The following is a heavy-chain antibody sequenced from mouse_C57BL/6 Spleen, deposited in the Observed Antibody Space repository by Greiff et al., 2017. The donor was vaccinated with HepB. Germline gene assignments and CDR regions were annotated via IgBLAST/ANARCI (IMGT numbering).Heavy chain of an antibody. D-gene: IGHD2-4*01. CDR2: ISNLAYSI. CDR1: GFTFSDYG. J-gene: IGHJ3*01. CDR3: ARHRGLEGFAY. V-gene: IGHV5-15*01. Sequence: EVKLVESGGGLVQPGGSLKLSCAASGFTFSDYGMAWVRQAPRKGPEWVAFISNLAYSIYYADTVTGRFTISRENAKNTLYLEMSSLRSEDTAVYYCARHRGLEGFAYWGQGTLVTVSA.